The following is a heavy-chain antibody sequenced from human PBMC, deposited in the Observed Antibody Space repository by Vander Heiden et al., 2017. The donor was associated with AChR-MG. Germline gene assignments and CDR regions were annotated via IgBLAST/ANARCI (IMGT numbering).Heavy chain of an antibody. J-gene: IGHJ6*02. CDR2: VYSSGST. CDR3: ASTGSGYYYYGMDV. CDR1: GFTVSSNY. V-gene: IGHV3-66*02. D-gene: IGHD1-1*01. Sequence: EVQLVESGGGLVQPGGSLRLSCPAPGFTVSSNYMRWVRQAPGKGLEWVCVVYSSGSTYYADSVKGRFTIARDNSKNTVYLQMNSLRAEDTAVYFCASTGSGYYYYGMDVWGQGTTVTVSS.